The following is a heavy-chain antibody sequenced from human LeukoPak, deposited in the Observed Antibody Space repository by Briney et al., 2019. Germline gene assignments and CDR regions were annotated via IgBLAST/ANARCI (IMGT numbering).Heavy chain of an antibody. CDR3: VSGYYYGSADY. J-gene: IGHJ4*02. D-gene: IGHD3-10*01. V-gene: IGHV4-34*01. CDR1: GGSFSGYY. CDR2: IYYSGTT. Sequence: SETLSLTCAVYGGSFSGYYWSWIRQPPGKGLEWIGSIYYSGTTYYNPSLKSRVTISVDTSKNHFSLKLSSVSAADTAVYYCVSGYYYGSADYWGQGTLVTVSS.